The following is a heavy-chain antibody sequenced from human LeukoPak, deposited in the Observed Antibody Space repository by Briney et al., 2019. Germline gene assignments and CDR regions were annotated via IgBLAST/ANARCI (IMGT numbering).Heavy chain of an antibody. CDR3: AKDLVPYYFYY. D-gene: IGHD6-6*01. CDR2: ISGSGGST. CDR1: GFTFSSYA. Sequence: GGSLRLSCAASGFTFSSYAMSWARQAPGKGLEWVSAISGSGGSTYYADSVKGRFTISRGNSKNTLYLQMNSLRAEDTAVYYWAKDLVPYYFYYWGQGTLVTVSS. J-gene: IGHJ4*02. V-gene: IGHV3-23*01.